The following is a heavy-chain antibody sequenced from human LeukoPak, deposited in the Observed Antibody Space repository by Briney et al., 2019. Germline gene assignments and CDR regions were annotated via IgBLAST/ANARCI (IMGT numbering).Heavy chain of an antibody. J-gene: IGHJ4*02. V-gene: IGHV3-33*06. D-gene: IGHD4-23*01. Sequence: GGSLRLPCAASGFTFSSYGMHWVRQTPGKGLEWVAVIWYDGSNKYYADSVKGRFTISRDNSKNTLYLQMNSLRAEDTAVYYCAKESGGNCDYWGQGTLVTVSS. CDR1: GFTFSSYG. CDR3: AKESGGNCDY. CDR2: IWYDGSNK.